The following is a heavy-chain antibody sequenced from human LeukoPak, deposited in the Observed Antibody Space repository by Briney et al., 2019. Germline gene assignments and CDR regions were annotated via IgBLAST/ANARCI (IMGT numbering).Heavy chain of an antibody. J-gene: IGHJ3*02. CDR2: INWNGGST. CDR1: GFPLSSYA. V-gene: IGHV3-20*04. Sequence: WSGGSLRLSCAASGFPLSSYAMSWVRQVPGKGLEWVSGINWNGGSTGYADSVKGRFTISRDNAKDSLFLQMNSLRAEDTALYYCARDVGPDYDFWSGYYYDAFDIWGQGTMVTVSS. D-gene: IGHD3-3*01. CDR3: ARDVGPDYDFWSGYYYDAFDI.